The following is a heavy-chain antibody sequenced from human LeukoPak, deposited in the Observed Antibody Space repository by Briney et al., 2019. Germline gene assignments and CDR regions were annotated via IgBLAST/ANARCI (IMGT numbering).Heavy chain of an antibody. Sequence: ASVKVSCKASGYTFTGYYMHWVQQAPGQGLEWMGWINPNSGGTNYAQKFQGRVTMTRDTSISTAYMELSRLRSDDTAVYYCARDSEGRPNTAWNYWGQGTLVTVSS. J-gene: IGHJ4*02. V-gene: IGHV1-2*02. D-gene: IGHD5-18*01. CDR2: INPNSGGT. CDR1: GYTFTGYY. CDR3: ARDSEGRPNTAWNY.